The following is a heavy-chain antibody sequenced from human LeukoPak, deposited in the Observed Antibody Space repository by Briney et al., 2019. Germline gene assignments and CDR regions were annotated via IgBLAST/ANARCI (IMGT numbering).Heavy chain of an antibody. V-gene: IGHV3-53*01. Sequence: PGGSLRLSDAAYKLSVGNCWLSWVRQAPGKGLEWVSVIYSGGSTYYADSVKGRFTISKDNSKNTLYLQMNSLRAEDTAVYYCASSAVSSSGWYGEYWGQGTLVTVSS. CDR2: IYSGGST. CDR1: KLSVGNCW. CDR3: ASSAVSSSGWYGEY. J-gene: IGHJ4*02. D-gene: IGHD6-19*01.